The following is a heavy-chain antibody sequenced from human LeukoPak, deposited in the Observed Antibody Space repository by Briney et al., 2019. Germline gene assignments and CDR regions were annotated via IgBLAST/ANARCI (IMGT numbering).Heavy chain of an antibody. CDR3: ATRTQDNTYYYDSSGYYYFDY. CDR2: FDPQDGET. Sequence: GASVKVSCKVSGYTLTQLSMHWVRQAPGKGLEWMGGFDPQDGETIYAQKFQGRVTITEDTSTDTAYMELSSLRSEDTAVYYCATRTQDNTYYYDSSGYYYFDYWGQGTLVTVSS. D-gene: IGHD3-22*01. V-gene: IGHV1-24*01. CDR1: GYTLTQLS. J-gene: IGHJ4*02.